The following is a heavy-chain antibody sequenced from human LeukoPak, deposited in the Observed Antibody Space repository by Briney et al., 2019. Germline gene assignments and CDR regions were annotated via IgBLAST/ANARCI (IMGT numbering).Heavy chain of an antibody. J-gene: IGHJ4*02. D-gene: IGHD6-19*01. CDR2: IKQDGSER. CDR3: AGSRYSSGWYYYFDS. V-gene: IGHV3-7*01. Sequence: PGGSLRLSCAASGFTFSSYWMSWVRQAPGKGLEWVANIKQDGSERYYVDSVKGRFTISRDNAKNSLYLQMNSLRAEDTSVYYCAGSRYSSGWYYYFDSWGQGTLVTVSS. CDR1: GFTFSSYW.